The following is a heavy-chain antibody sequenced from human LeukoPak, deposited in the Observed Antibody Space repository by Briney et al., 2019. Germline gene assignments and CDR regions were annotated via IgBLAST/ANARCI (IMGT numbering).Heavy chain of an antibody. CDR1: GFIFSNYE. J-gene: IGHJ4*02. D-gene: IGHD6-25*01. Sequence: LRLSCAASGFIFSNYEMNWIRQPPGKGLEWIGYIYYSGSTNYNPSLKSRVTISVDTSKNQFSLKLSSVTAADTAVYYCARGQRLFDYWGQGTLVTVSS. CDR3: ARGQRLFDY. CDR2: IYYSGST. V-gene: IGHV4-59*01.